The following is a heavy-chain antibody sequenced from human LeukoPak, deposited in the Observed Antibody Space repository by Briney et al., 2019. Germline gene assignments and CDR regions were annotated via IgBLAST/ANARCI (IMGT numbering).Heavy chain of an antibody. CDR1: GGSFSGYY. CDR2: INQSGST. CDR3: ARYPEREKWLPT. J-gene: IGHJ5*02. Sequence: SETLSLTCAVYGGSFSGYYWSWVRQPPGKGLEWIGEINQSGSTKYNPSLKSRVTISLDTSKNQFSVRLTSVTAADTAVYYCARYPEREKWLPTWGQGTLVTVSS. D-gene: IGHD5-12*01. V-gene: IGHV4-34*10.